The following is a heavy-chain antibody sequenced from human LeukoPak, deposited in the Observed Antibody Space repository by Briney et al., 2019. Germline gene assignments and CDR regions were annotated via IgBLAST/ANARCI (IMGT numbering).Heavy chain of an antibody. V-gene: IGHV3-23*01. Sequence: GGSLRLSCVASGFTFSSYAMSWVRQAPGKGLEWVSVISGSGGSTYYVNSVKGRFTISRDNSKTTLYLKMNSLRAEDTAVYYCAKGGITMIVVVIQYYFDYWGQGTLVTVSS. CDR1: GFTFSSYA. CDR2: ISGSGGST. J-gene: IGHJ4*02. D-gene: IGHD3-22*01. CDR3: AKGGITMIVVVIQYYFDY.